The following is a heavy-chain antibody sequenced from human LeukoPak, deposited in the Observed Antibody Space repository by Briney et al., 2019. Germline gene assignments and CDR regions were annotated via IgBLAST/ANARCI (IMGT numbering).Heavy chain of an antibody. V-gene: IGHV4-61*02. D-gene: IGHD6-19*01. CDR1: NGSISSDTYF. CDR2: MSSSGSS. Sequence: SETLSLTCTVSNGSISSDTYFWSWIRQPAGKRLQWIGRMSSSGSSDYNPSLKSRVTISIDTSKNQFSMKLTSVTAADTAVYYCAKGAGPPWFDPWGQGTLVTVSS. CDR3: AKGAGPPWFDP. J-gene: IGHJ5*02.